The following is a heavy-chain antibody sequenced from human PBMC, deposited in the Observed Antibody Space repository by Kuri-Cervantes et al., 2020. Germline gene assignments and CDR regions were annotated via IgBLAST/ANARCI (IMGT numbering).Heavy chain of an antibody. V-gene: IGHV1-18*01. CDR1: GYIFTSYG. CDR3: ARDRPSSGYYEYYFDY. Sequence: ASVKVSCKASGYIFTSYGISWVRQAPGQGLEWMGWISAYNGNTNYAQKLQGRVTMTTDTSTSTAYMELRSLRSDDTAVYYCARDRPSSGYYEYYFDYWGQGTLVTVSS. J-gene: IGHJ4*02. CDR2: ISAYNGNT. D-gene: IGHD3-22*01.